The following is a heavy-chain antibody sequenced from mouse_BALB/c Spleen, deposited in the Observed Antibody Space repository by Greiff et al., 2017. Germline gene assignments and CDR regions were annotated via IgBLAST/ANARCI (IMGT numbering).Heavy chain of an antibody. V-gene: IGHV5-6*01. D-gene: IGHD2-10*02. CDR3: ARQGYGNYDAMDY. Sequence: EVNVVESGGDLVKPGGSLKLSCAASGFTFSSYGMSWVRQTPDKRLEWVATISSGGSYTYYPDSVKGRFTISRDNAKNTLYLQMSSLKSEDTAMYYCARQGYGNYDAMDYWGQGTSVTVSS. CDR1: GFTFSSYG. J-gene: IGHJ4*01. CDR2: ISSGGSYT.